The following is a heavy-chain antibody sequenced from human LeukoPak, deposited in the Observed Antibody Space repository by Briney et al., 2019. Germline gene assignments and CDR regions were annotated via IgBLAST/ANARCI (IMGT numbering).Heavy chain of an antibody. CDR3: ARDDWGPGDY. CDR1: GFTFSRHW. Sequence: PGGSLRLSCATSGFTFSRHWMSWVRQARGRGLEWVANINLDGREKYYVDSVKGRFTISRDNAQNSLYLQMNSLRGEDTAVYYCARDDWGPGDYWGQGTLVTVSS. CDR2: INLDGREK. D-gene: IGHD3-9*01. J-gene: IGHJ4*02. V-gene: IGHV3-7*01.